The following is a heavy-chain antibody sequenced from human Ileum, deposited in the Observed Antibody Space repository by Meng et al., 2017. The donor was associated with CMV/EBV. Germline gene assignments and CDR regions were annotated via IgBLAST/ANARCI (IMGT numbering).Heavy chain of an antibody. CDR3: ATTGEDY. D-gene: IGHD7-27*01. J-gene: IGHJ4*02. V-gene: IGHV3-7*02. CDR1: GSTLTRYW. Sequence: VQLVESGGGLVPPGGSLRLSCVASGSTLTRYWKTWVRQSPGKGLEWVANVNQDGSQKYYVDSVKGRFTISRDNAQNSLYLQMNSLRAEDTAVYYCATTGEDYWGQGTLVTVSS. CDR2: VNQDGSQK.